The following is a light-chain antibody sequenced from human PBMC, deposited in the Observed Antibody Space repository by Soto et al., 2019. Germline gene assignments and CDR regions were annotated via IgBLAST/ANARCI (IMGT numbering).Light chain of an antibody. CDR3: CSYAGGSALNYV. V-gene: IGLV2-23*01. J-gene: IGLJ1*01. CDR2: EGS. Sequence: QSVLPQPASVSGSPGQSITISCTGISSDVGSYNLVSWYQQHPGKAPKVMIYEGSKRPSGVSSRFSGSQSGNTASLTISGLQAEDEADYYCCSYAGGSALNYVFGTGTKVTVL. CDR1: SSDVGSYNL.